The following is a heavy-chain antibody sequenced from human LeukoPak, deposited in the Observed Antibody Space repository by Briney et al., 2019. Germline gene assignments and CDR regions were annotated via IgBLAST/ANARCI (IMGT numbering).Heavy chain of an antibody. Sequence: SETLSLTCAVSGYSISSGYYWGWLRPPPGKGLEWIGSIYHSGSTYYNPSLKSRVTISVDTSKNQFSLKLSSVTAADTVVYYCAGGPLGQWLVVDYWGQGTLVTVSS. V-gene: IGHV4-38-2*01. D-gene: IGHD6-19*01. CDR3: AGGPLGQWLVVDY. CDR1: GYSISSGYY. CDR2: IYHSGST. J-gene: IGHJ4*02.